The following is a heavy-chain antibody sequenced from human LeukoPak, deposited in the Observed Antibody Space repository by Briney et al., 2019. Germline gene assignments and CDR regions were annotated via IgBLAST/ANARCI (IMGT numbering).Heavy chain of an antibody. CDR1: GFTFSSYG. Sequence: PGGSLRLSCAASGFTFSSYGMHWVRQAPGKGLEGVRFIRYDGSNKYYADSVKGRFTISRDNSKNIVYLQMNSLSSEDTAVYYCAKEGTASKPSDLDYWGQGTLVTVSS. J-gene: IGHJ4*02. V-gene: IGHV3-30*02. D-gene: IGHD1-14*01. CDR3: AKEGTASKPSDLDY. CDR2: IRYDGSNK.